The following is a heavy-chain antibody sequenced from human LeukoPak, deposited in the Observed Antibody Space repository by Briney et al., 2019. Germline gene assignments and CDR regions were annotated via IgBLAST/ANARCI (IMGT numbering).Heavy chain of an antibody. V-gene: IGHV3-21*01. CDR3: AGRIAVGFRDV. CDR2: ISSSSSYI. D-gene: IGHD6-19*01. J-gene: IGHJ6*02. CDR1: GFTFSSYS. Sequence: GGSQRLSCAASGFTFSSYSMNWVRQAPGKGLEWVSSISSSSSYIYYADSVKGRFTISRDNAKNSLHLQMNSLRAEDTAVYYCAGRIAVGFRDVWGQGTTVTVSS.